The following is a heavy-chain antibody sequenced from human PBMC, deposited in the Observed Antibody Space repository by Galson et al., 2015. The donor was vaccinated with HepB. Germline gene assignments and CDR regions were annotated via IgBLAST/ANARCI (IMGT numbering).Heavy chain of an antibody. CDR2: TSAYNGNT. CDR3: ARDLVPAAIFFVTGEAGADNDAFDI. J-gene: IGHJ3*02. D-gene: IGHD2-2*02. Sequence: QSGAEVKKPGASVKVSCKASGYTFTSDGISWVRQAPGQGLEWMGWTSAYNGNTNYAQKLQGRVTMTTDTSTSTAYMELRSLRTDDTAVYYCARDLVPAAIFFVTGEAGADNDAFDIWGQGTMVTVSS. V-gene: IGHV1-18*01. CDR1: GYTFTSDG.